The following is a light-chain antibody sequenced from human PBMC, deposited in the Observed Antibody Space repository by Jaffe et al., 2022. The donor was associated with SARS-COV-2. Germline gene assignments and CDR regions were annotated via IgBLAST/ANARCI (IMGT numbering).Light chain of an antibody. Sequence: SYELTQPPSVSVSPGQTASITCSGDNLGDKYVCWYQQKPGQSPVVVIYQDAKRPSGIPERFTGSNSGTIATLTISGTQAMDEADYYCQVWDSGTAVFGTGTKVTVL. J-gene: IGLJ1*01. CDR3: QVWDSGTAV. CDR1: NLGDKY. CDR2: QDA. V-gene: IGLV3-1*01.